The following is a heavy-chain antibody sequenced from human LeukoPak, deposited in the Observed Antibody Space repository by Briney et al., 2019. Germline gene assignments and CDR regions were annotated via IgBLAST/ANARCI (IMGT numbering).Heavy chain of an antibody. V-gene: IGHV1-24*01. CDR2: FDPEDGET. CDR3: ATDDILTAYPSYFDY. CDR1: GYTLTELS. Sequence: ASVNVSCRVSGYTLTELSMHWVRQAPGKGLEWVGGFDPEDGETIYAQKFQGRVTMTEDTSTDTAYMELSSLRSEDTAVYYCATDDILTAYPSYFDYWGQGTLVTVSS. D-gene: IGHD3-9*01. J-gene: IGHJ4*02.